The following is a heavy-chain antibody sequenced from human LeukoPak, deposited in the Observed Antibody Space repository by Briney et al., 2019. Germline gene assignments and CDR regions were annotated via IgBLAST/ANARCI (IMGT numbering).Heavy chain of an antibody. V-gene: IGHV3-23*01. CDR2: ITGSGGNT. Sequence: GASLRLSCAASGFTFSNHAMSWVRQAPRKGLGWVSAITGSGGNTYYADSVKGRFTISRDNSKNTEFLQMNSLRAEDTAVYYCAKWGDYDVLTGYYVSDYWGQGTLVTVSS. CDR3: AKWGDYDVLTGYYVSDY. CDR1: GFTFSNHA. D-gene: IGHD3-9*01. J-gene: IGHJ4*02.